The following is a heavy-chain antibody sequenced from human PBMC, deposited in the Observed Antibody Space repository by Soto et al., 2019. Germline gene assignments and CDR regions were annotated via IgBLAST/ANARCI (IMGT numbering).Heavy chain of an antibody. D-gene: IGHD4-17*01. Sequence: QVQLVESGGGVVQPGRSLRLSCAASGFTFSSYGMHWVRQAPGKGLEWVAVISYDGSNKYYADSVKGRFTISRDNSKNTQYLQMNSLRAEDTAVYSCAQLLMTTVTTIGDYWGQGTLVTVSS. V-gene: IGHV3-30*03. J-gene: IGHJ4*02. CDR1: GFTFSSYG. CDR3: AQLLMTTVTTIGDY. CDR2: ISYDGSNK.